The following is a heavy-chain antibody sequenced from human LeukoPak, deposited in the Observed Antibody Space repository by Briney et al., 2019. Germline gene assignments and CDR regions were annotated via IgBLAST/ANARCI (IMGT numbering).Heavy chain of an antibody. CDR1: GYTFTGYY. CDR2: INPNSGGT. D-gene: IGHD4-11*01. CDR3: ARLVDSNYYFDY. J-gene: IGHJ4*02. Sequence: ASVKVSCKASGYTFTGYYMHWVRQAPGQGLEWMGWINPNSGGTNYAQKFQGRVTMTRDTSISTAYMELSRLRSDDTAVYYCARLVDSNYYFDYWGQGTLVTVSS. V-gene: IGHV1-2*02.